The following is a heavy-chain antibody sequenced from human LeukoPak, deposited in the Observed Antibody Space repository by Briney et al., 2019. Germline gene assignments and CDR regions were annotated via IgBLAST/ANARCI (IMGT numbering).Heavy chain of an antibody. CDR1: GSTFSSYG. Sequence: GGSLRLSCTASGSTFSSYGMNWVRQAPGKGLEWVSVISGSGGTTYYADSVKGRFTISRDNSKNTLYLQMNSLRAEDTAVYYCAKDVYSSTGLFDYWGRGTLVTVSS. CDR2: ISGSGGTT. J-gene: IGHJ4*02. D-gene: IGHD6-13*01. CDR3: AKDVYSSTGLFDY. V-gene: IGHV3-23*01.